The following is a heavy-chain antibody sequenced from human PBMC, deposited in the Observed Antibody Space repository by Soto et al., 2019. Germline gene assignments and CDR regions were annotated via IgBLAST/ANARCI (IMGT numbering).Heavy chain of an antibody. D-gene: IGHD1-26*01. Sequence: QVQLVESGGGVVQPGRSLRLSCAASGFTFSSYGMHWVRQAPGKGLEWVAVISYEGSNKYYAASVQGRFSISRDNSRNTLYLQMNSLRAEDTGVYYCEKMGGSPVEFDYWCQGTLVTVSS. J-gene: IGHJ4*02. CDR3: EKMGGSPVEFDY. V-gene: IGHV3-30*18. CDR1: GFTFSSYG. CDR2: ISYEGSNK.